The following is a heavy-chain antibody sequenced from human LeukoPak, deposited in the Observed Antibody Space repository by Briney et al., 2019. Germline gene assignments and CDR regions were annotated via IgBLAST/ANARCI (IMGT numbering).Heavy chain of an antibody. Sequence: SETLSLTCTVSGGSTSSYYWSWIRQPPGKGLQWIGYIYTSGSTNYNPPLKSRVTISVDTSKNQFSLKLSSVTAADTAVYYCARHVGSGSKYNWFDPWGQGTLVTVSS. J-gene: IGHJ5*02. V-gene: IGHV4-4*09. D-gene: IGHD3-10*01. CDR1: GGSTSSYY. CDR2: IYTSGST. CDR3: ARHVGSGSKYNWFDP.